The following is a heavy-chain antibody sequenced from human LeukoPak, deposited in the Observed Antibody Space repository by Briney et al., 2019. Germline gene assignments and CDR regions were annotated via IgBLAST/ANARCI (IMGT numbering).Heavy chain of an antibody. D-gene: IGHD3-22*01. CDR1: GFTFSSYA. Sequence: GGSLRLSCAASGFTFSSYAMHWVRQAPGKGLEWVAVISYDGSNKYYADSVKGRFAISRDNSKNTLYLQMNSLRAEDTAIYYCAKRYYSDTSGYLGSLDYWGQGTLVTVSS. J-gene: IGHJ4*02. V-gene: IGHV3-30*09. CDR2: ISYDGSNK. CDR3: AKRYYSDTSGYLGSLDY.